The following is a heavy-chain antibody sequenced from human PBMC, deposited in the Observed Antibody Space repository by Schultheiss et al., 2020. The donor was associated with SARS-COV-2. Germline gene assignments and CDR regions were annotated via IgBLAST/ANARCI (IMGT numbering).Heavy chain of an antibody. CDR1: GGSISSSNW. D-gene: IGHD1-26*01. J-gene: IGHJ4*02. CDR3: ARALVGANSFDY. V-gene: IGHV4-4*02. Sequence: SETLSLTCAVSGGSISSSNWWSWVRQPPGKGLEWIGYIYYSGSTYYNPSLKSRVTISVDTSKNQFSLKLSSVTAADTAVYYCARALVGANSFDYWGQGNLVTVSS. CDR2: IYYSGST.